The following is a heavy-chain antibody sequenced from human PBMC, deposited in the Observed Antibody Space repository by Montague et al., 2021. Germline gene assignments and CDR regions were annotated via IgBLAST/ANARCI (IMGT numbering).Heavy chain of an antibody. CDR1: GFTFSSYW. V-gene: IGHV3-7*01. J-gene: IGHJ5*02. CDR3: ARLKYTTSGGNWLDP. Sequence: SLRLSCAASGFTFSSYWMTWVRQAPGKGLEWVANIKGDGSDKYYVDSVKGRFTISRDNAKNSLYLQMNSLRAEDTAMYYCARLKYTTSGGNWLDPWGQGTLVTVSS. CDR2: IKGDGSDK. D-gene: IGHD2-2*01.